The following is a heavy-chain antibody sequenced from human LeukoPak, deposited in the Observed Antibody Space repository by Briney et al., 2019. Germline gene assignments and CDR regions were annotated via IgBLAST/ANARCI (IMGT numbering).Heavy chain of an antibody. CDR3: AKDHVPSSRYGGLLGY. CDR1: GFSFSDYG. Sequence: GGSLRLSCAASGFSFSDYGMHWVRQAPGKGLEWVAVISYHGSDKFYADSVEGRFTISRDQSKNTLYLQMNNLRPEDTALYYCAKDHVPSSRYGGLLGYWGQGTLVTVSS. V-gene: IGHV3-30*18. CDR2: ISYHGSDK. D-gene: IGHD3-9*01. J-gene: IGHJ4*02.